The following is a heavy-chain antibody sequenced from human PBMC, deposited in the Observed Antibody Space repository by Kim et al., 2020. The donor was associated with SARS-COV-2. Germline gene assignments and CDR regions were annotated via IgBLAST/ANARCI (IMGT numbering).Heavy chain of an antibody. CDR2: IYYSGST. V-gene: IGHV4-59*01. J-gene: IGHJ4*02. D-gene: IGHD5-12*01. CDR3: ARDGSPSGYDPYFDY. CDR1: GGSISSYY. Sequence: SETLSLTCTVSGGSISSYYWSWIRQPPGKGLEWIGYIYYSGSTNYNPSLKSRVTISVDTSKNQFSLKLSSVTAADTAVYYCARDGSPSGYDPYFDYWGQGTLVTVSS.